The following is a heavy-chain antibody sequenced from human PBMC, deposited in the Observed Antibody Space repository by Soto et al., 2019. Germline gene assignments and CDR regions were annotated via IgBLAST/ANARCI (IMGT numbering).Heavy chain of an antibody. CDR1: GFTVGNNY. V-gene: IGHV3-53*01. Sequence: EVQLVESGGGLIQPGGSLKLSCAASGFTVGNNYMSWVRQAPGKGLEWVSLIYSTGTTKYADYVKGRFTVSRDNAKNTQYLQMNSLSAEDTAVYYWAKDGRGSESHYNSFDYWGQGTLVTVSS. CDR3: AKDGRGSESHYNSFDY. J-gene: IGHJ4*02. CDR2: IYSTGTT. D-gene: IGHD3-10*01.